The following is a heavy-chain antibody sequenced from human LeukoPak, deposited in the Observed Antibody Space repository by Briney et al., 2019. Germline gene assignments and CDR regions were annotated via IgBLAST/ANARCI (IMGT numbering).Heavy chain of an antibody. CDR2: IYYSGST. CDR3: ARPYDSSGYRRAFDI. V-gene: IGHV4-39*01. J-gene: IGHJ3*02. D-gene: IGHD3-22*01. CDR1: GGSISSTSYH. Sequence: SETLSLTCTVSGGSISSTSYHWGWIRQPPGKGLEWIANIYYSGSTYYNPSLKSRVTISVDTSKNQFSLKLTSVTAADTAVYYCARPYDSSGYRRAFDIWGQGTMVTVSS.